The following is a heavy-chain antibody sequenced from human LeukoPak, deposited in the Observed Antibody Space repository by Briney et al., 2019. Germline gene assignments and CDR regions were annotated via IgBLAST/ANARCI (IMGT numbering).Heavy chain of an antibody. V-gene: IGHV6-1*01. CDR1: GDSVSSNSAA. J-gene: IGHJ4*02. CDR2: TYYRSKWYN. D-gene: IGHD6-13*01. CDR3: ARGSAAAGKGYFDY. Sequence: SQTLSLTFAISGDSVSSNSAAWKWIRQSPSRGLEWLGRTYYRSKWYNDYAVSVKSRIAINPDTSKNQFSLQLNSVTPEDTAVYYCARGSAAAGKGYFDYWGQGTLVTVSS.